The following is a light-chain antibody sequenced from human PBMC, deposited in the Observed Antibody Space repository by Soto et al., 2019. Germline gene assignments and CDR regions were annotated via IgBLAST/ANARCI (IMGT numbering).Light chain of an antibody. CDR2: DAS. J-gene: IGKJ1*01. CDR1: QSVSSY. Sequence: EIVLTQSPVTLSLSPGERATLSCRASQSVSSYLAWYQQKPGQAPRLLIYDASNRATGIPARFSGSGSGTDFTLTISSLEPEDFAVYYCQQRSNWPRTLGQGTKVDIK. V-gene: IGKV3-11*01. CDR3: QQRSNWPRT.